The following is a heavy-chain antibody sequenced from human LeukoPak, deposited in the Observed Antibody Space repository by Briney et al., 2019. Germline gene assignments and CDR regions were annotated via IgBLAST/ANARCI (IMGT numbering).Heavy chain of an antibody. CDR3: ARDPTGTTSGDY. V-gene: IGHV3-30-3*01. D-gene: IGHD1-1*01. CDR1: GFTFGSYA. Sequence: GRSLRLSCTASGFTFGSYAIHWVRQAPGKGLEWVTFISYDGSDKYYADSVKGRFTISRDNSKNTLYLQMNSLRAEDTAVYYCARDPTGTTSGDYWGQGTLVTVSS. CDR2: ISYDGSDK. J-gene: IGHJ4*02.